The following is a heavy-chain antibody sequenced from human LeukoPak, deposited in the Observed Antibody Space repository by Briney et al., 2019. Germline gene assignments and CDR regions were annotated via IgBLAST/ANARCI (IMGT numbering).Heavy chain of an antibody. CDR2: IYYSGST. V-gene: IGHV4-59*08. CDR3: ARRSYYYYGMDV. CDR1: GGSISSYY. J-gene: IGHJ6*02. Sequence: SETLSLTCTVSGGSISSYYWSWIRQPPGKGLEWIGYIYYSGSTNNNPSLKSRVTISVDTSKNQFSLKLSSVTAADTAVYYCARRSYYYYGMDVWGQGTTVTVSS.